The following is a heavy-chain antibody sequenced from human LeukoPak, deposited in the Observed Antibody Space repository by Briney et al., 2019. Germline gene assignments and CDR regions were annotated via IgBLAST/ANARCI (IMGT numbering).Heavy chain of an antibody. CDR3: ARSCSSTSCYTGACYYYMDV. Sequence: SETLSLTCTVSGGSISSGSYYWSWIRQPAGKGLEWIGRIYTSGSTNYNPSLKSRVTISVDTSKNQFSLKLSSVTAADTTVYYCARSCSSTSCYTGACYYYMDVWGKGTTVTVSS. CDR1: GGSISSGSYY. V-gene: IGHV4-61*02. CDR2: IYTSGST. J-gene: IGHJ6*03. D-gene: IGHD2-2*02.